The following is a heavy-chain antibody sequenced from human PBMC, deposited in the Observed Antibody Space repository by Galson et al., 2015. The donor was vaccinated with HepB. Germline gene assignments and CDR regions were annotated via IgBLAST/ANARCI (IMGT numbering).Heavy chain of an antibody. CDR1: GFTFSSYS. D-gene: IGHD1-1*01. CDR2: ISSSSSYI. CDR3: ARGTRLTRVEGDY. V-gene: IGHV3-21*01. Sequence: SLRLSCAASGFTFSSYSMNWVRQAPGKGLEWVSSISSSSSYIYYADSVKGRFTISRDNAKNSLYLQMNSLRAEDTAVYYCARGTRLTRVEGDYWGQGTLVTVSS. J-gene: IGHJ4*02.